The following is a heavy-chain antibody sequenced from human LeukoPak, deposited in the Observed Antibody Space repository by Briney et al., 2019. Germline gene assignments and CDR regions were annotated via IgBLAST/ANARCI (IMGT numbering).Heavy chain of an antibody. Sequence: GGSLRLSCAASGFTFSSYSMNWVRQAPGKGLEWVSSISSSSSYIYYADSVKGRFTISRDNAKNSLYLQMNSLRAEDTAVYYCARVDRSLERSSWPFDYWGQGTLVTVSS. J-gene: IGHJ4*02. V-gene: IGHV3-21*01. CDR3: ARVDRSLERSSWPFDY. CDR2: ISSSSSYI. D-gene: IGHD6-13*01. CDR1: GFTFSSYS.